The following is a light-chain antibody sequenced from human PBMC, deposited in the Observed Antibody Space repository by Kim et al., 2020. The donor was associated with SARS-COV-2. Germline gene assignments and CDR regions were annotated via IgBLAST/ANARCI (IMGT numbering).Light chain of an antibody. CDR1: HNITTC. J-gene: IGKJ2*01. CDR2: KAS. V-gene: IGKV1-5*03. Sequence: SASVGDRVPITCRASHNITTCLAWFQQKPGKAPTLLIYKASNLQSGVPSRFSGTGSGTEFTLTISSLQPDDFATYYCQQYDLYPYTFGQGTKLEI. CDR3: QQYDLYPYT.